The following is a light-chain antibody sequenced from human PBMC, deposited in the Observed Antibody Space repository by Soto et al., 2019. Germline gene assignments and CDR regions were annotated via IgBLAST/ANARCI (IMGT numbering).Light chain of an antibody. CDR3: SSYTSSSTVV. J-gene: IGLJ2*01. V-gene: IGLV2-14*03. Sequence: QCALTQPASVSGSPGQSITISCTGTSIDVGGYNYVSWYQQHPGKVPKLMMYDVSNRPSGVSNRFSGSKSGHTASLTISGRQAEDEADYYCSSYTSSSTVVFGGGPKLTVL. CDR1: SIDVGGYNY. CDR2: DVS.